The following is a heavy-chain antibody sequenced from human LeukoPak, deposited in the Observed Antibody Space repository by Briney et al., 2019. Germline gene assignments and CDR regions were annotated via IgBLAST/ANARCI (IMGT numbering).Heavy chain of an antibody. J-gene: IGHJ1*01. CDR2: ISDDGSNK. CDR1: GFIFSNYA. D-gene: IGHD6-13*01. CDR3: AVGGDSSRWSYFQH. V-gene: IGHV3-30-3*01. Sequence: HPGGSLRLSCAASGFIFSNYAMHWVRQAPGKGLEWVAVISDDGSNKYYADSVKGRFTISRDNSKNTLYLEMNSLRTEDTAVYRCAVGGDSSRWSYFQHWGQGTLVTVSS.